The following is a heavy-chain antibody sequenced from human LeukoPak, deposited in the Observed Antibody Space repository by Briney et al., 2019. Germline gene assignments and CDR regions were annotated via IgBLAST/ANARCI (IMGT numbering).Heavy chain of an antibody. J-gene: IGHJ4*02. V-gene: IGHV1-69*02. CDR2: IIPILGIA. CDR1: GGTFSSYT. D-gene: IGHD4-17*01. CDR3: ARTQITVTFPFDY. Sequence: GSSVKVSCKASGGTFSSYTISWVRQAPGQGLEWMGRIIPILGIANYAQKFQGRVTITADKSTSTAYMELSSLRSEDTAVYYCARTQITVTFPFDYWGQGTLVTVSS.